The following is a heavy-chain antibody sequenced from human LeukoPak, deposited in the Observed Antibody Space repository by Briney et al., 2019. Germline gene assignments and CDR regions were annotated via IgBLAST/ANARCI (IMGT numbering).Heavy chain of an antibody. J-gene: IGHJ3*02. Sequence: ASVKVSCKASGGTFSSYAISWVRQAPGQGLEWMGGIIPIFGTANYAQKFQGRVTITADKSTSIAYMELSSLRSEDTAVYYCASKWGRECSGGSCYHAFDIWGQGTMVTVSS. D-gene: IGHD2-15*01. CDR3: ASKWGRECSGGSCYHAFDI. CDR2: IIPIFGTA. V-gene: IGHV1-69*06. CDR1: GGTFSSYA.